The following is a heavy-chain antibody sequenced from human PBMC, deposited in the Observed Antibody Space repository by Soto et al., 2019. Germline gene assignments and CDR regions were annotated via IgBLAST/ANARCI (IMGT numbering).Heavy chain of an antibody. CDR2: IWYDGSNK. Sequence: GGSLRLSCAASGFTFSSYGMHWVRQAPGKGLEWVAVIWYDGSNKYYADSVKGRFTISRDNSKNTLYLQMNSLRAEDMAVYYCAREDCSGGSCPATNFDYWGQGTLVTVSS. V-gene: IGHV3-33*01. CDR3: AREDCSGGSCPATNFDY. CDR1: GFTFSSYG. J-gene: IGHJ4*02. D-gene: IGHD2-15*01.